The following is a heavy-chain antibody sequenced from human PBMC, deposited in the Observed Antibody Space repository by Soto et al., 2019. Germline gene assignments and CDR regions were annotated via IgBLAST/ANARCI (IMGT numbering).Heavy chain of an antibody. CDR2: ISSSSSYI. D-gene: IGHD2-15*01. Sequence: EVQLVESGGGLVKPGGSLRLSCAASGFTFSSYSMNWVRQAPGKGLEWVSSISSSSSYIYYADSVKGRFTISRDNAKNSLYLQMNSLRAEDTAVYYCARGGYCSGGSCLVYYMDVWGKGTTVTVSS. J-gene: IGHJ6*03. CDR1: GFTFSSYS. V-gene: IGHV3-21*01. CDR3: ARGGYCSGGSCLVYYMDV.